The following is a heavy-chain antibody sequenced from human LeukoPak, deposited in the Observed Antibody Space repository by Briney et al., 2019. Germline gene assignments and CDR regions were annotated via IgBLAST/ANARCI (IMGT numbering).Heavy chain of an antibody. CDR3: AKDPSGYCTGGRCYHFDS. D-gene: IGHD2-15*01. CDR1: GFSFSTYA. V-gene: IGHV3-23*01. Sequence: GGSLRLSCATSGFSFSTYAMSWVRQAPGKGLQWVSGISPSGGATYHTDSVKGRFTISRDSSKNTLFLEMNNLRVEDTAFYYCAKDPSGYCTGGRCYHFDSWGQGTLVTVSS. J-gene: IGHJ4*02. CDR2: ISPSGGAT.